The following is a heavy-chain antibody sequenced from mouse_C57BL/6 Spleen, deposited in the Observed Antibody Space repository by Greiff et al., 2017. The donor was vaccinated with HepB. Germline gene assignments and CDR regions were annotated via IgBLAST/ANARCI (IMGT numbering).Heavy chain of an antibody. Sequence: VQLQQSGPELVKPGASVKISCKASGYSFTDYNMNWVKQSNGKSLEWIGVINPNYGTTSYNQKFKGKATLTVKQSSSTAYMQLNSLTSEDSAVYYCASSDYGSSFYYAMDYWGQGTSVTVSS. CDR2: INPNYGTT. V-gene: IGHV1-39*01. CDR3: ASSDYGSSFYYAMDY. D-gene: IGHD1-1*01. J-gene: IGHJ4*01. CDR1: GYSFTDYN.